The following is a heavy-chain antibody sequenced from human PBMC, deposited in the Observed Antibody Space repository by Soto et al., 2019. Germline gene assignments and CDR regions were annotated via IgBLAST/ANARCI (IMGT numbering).Heavy chain of an antibody. J-gene: IGHJ5*01. CDR2: MNPGSGDT. Sequence: GASVKVSCKASGYTFTNNDASWVRQATGQGLEWMGWMNPGSGDTGYAQKFQGRVTMTRDISIATAYMELNSLTSEDTAIYYCAKNRPLGNGSHLDSWGQGTLVTVSS. CDR1: GYTFTNND. CDR3: AKNRPLGNGSHLDS. V-gene: IGHV1-8*02. D-gene: IGHD1-26*01.